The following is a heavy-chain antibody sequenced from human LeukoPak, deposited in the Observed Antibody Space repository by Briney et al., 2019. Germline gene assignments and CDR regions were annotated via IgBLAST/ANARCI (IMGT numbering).Heavy chain of an antibody. V-gene: IGHV4-61*02. CDR3: ARDQNCSGGSCSYNWFDP. Sequence: SETLSLTCTVSGGSISSGSYYWSWIRQPAGKGLEWIGRIYTSGSTNYNPSLKSRVTISVDTSKNQFSLKLSSVTAADTAVYYCARDQNCSGGSCSYNWFDPWGQGTLVTVSS. CDR2: IYTSGST. J-gene: IGHJ5*02. D-gene: IGHD2-15*01. CDR1: GGSISSGSYY.